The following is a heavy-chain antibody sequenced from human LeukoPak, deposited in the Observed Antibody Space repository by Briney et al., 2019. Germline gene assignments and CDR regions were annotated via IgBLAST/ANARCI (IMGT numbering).Heavy chain of an antibody. Sequence: PGGSLRLSCAASGFTFSRYILNWVRQAPGKGLECVSSISSSSSYIYYADSVKGRFTISRDNANNSLFLQMSSLRAEDTGVYYCARYLQLWDDWYFDLWGRGTLVTVSS. CDR2: ISSSSSYI. CDR1: GFTFSRYI. J-gene: IGHJ2*01. D-gene: IGHD1-1*01. V-gene: IGHV3-21*01. CDR3: ARYLQLWDDWYFDL.